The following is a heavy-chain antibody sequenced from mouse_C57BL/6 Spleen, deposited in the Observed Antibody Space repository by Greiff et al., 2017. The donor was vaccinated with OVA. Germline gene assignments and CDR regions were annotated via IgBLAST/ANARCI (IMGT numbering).Heavy chain of an antibody. CDR3: ARRGTYYAMDY. D-gene: IGHD3-3*01. CDR1: GFSLTSYG. Sequence: VHLVESGPGLVQPSQSLSITCTVSGFSLTSYGVHWVRQSPGKGLEWLGVIWSGGSTDYNAAFISRLSISKDNSQSKVFFKMNSLQADDTAIYYCARRGTYYAMDYWGQGTSVTVSS. J-gene: IGHJ4*01. V-gene: IGHV2-2*01. CDR2: IWSGGST.